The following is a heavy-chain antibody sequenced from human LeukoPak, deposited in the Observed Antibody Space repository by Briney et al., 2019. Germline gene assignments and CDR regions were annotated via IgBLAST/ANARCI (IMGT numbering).Heavy chain of an antibody. CDR1: GFTFTNHW. V-gene: IGHV3-74*01. J-gene: IGHJ4*02. CDR3: VGTIASRGSEY. CDR2: LPPDELDI. Sequence: GGSLRLSCAASGFTFTNHWMHWVRQAPGMGLVWVSRLPPDELDIIYADSVKGRLTVSRDNSKHTVYLQINNLRAEDTAVYYCVGTIASRGSEYWGQGALVTVSS. D-gene: IGHD6-6*01.